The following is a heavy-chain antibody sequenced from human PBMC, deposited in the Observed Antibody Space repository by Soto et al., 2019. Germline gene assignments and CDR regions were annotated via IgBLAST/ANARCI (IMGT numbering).Heavy chain of an antibody. V-gene: IGHV1-46*01. J-gene: IGHJ6*02. Sequence: ASVKVSCKASGYTFTSYYMHWVRQAPGQGREWMGIINPSSGSTSYTQKFQGRVTMTRDTSTSTVYMELSSLRSEDTAVYYCARDPGLLAAGRTSFYYNGTHVWGQGTTVTVSS. CDR1: GYTFTSYY. CDR3: ARDPGLLAAGRTSFYYNGTHV. CDR2: INPSSGST. D-gene: IGHD6-13*01.